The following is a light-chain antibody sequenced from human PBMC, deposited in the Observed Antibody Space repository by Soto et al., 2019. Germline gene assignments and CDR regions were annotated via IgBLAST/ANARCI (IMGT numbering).Light chain of an antibody. V-gene: IGLV1-44*01. CDR2: SNN. J-gene: IGLJ1*01. Sequence: QSVLTQPPSAPGTPGQRVTISCSGSSSNIGSNTVNWYQQLPGTAPKPLIYSNNQRPSGVPDRFSGSKSGTSASLAISGLQSEDEADYYCAAWDDSLNGFYVFGTGTKVTVL. CDR1: SSNIGSNT. CDR3: AAWDDSLNGFYV.